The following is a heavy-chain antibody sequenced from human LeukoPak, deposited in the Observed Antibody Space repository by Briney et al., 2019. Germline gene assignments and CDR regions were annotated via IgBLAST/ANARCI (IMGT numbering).Heavy chain of an antibody. D-gene: IGHD1-7*01. CDR2: IYSSGTT. J-gene: IGHJ4*02. Sequence: SETLSLTCTVSGVSVNSGDYYWGWVRQSPGKGLEGIGNIYSSGTTCYNPSLKSRVIISMDTSRNQFSLNLSSVTAADTAVYFCTRQLGTATTSVVDYWGQGTLVTVSS. CDR3: TRQLGTATTSVVDY. V-gene: IGHV4-39*01. CDR1: GVSVNSGDYY.